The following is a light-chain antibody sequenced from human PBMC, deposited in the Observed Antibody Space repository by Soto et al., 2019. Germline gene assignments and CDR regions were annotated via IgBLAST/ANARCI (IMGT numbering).Light chain of an antibody. Sequence: DIHMTQSPSTLSASVGYRFTITCRASQDISSLLAWYQQKPGKAPKLLIYAASTLQNGVPSRFRGSGSGTDFTLTISSLQPEDFASYYCQHFRSFPITFGQGTRLEIK. J-gene: IGKJ5*01. CDR1: QDISSL. V-gene: IGKV1-9*01. CDR2: AAS. CDR3: QHFRSFPIT.